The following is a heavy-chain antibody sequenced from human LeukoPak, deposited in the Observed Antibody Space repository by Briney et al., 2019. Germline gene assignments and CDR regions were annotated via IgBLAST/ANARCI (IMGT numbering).Heavy chain of an antibody. CDR3: ARGGVGNFDI. V-gene: IGHV3-48*04. CDR2: ISSSSSTI. D-gene: IGHD7-27*01. CDR1: GFTFSSYS. Sequence: GGSLRLSCAASGFTFSSYSMNWVRQAPGKGLEWVSYISSSSSTIYYADSVKGRFTISRDNAKNSLYLQMNSLRAEDTAVYYCARGGVGNFDIWGQGTMVTVSS. J-gene: IGHJ3*02.